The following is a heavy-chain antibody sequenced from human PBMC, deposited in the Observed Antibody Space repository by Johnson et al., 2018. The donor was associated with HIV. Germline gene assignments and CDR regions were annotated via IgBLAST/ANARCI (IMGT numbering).Heavy chain of an antibody. CDR1: GFTFSSYG. CDR2: ISYDGSNQ. Sequence: QVQLVESGGGVVQPGRSLRLSCAASGFTFSSYGMHWVRQAPGKGLEWVAVISYDGSNQYYADSVQVRLPISRDNSKNTLYLQINSLRAEDTAVYDCARDRVITFGGVIGRGAFDIWGQGTMVTVSS. D-gene: IGHD3-16*02. J-gene: IGHJ3*02. V-gene: IGHV3-30*03. CDR3: ARDRVITFGGVIGRGAFDI.